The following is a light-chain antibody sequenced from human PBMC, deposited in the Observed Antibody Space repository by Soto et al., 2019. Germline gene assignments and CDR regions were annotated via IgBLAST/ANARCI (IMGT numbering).Light chain of an antibody. CDR3: QQRSNWPPT. Sequence: EIVLTQSPATPSLSPGERATLSCRASQSISSQLAWYQQKPGQAPRXLIHDASNRATGIPARFSGSGSGTDFTISISRLQPEDFAVYECQQRSNWPPTFGQGTRLEIK. CDR2: DAS. CDR1: QSISSQ. V-gene: IGKV3-11*01. J-gene: IGKJ5*01.